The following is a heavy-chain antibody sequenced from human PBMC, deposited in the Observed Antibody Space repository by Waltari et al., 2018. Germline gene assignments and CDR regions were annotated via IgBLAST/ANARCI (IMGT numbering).Heavy chain of an antibody. CDR1: GFPFSIYW. CDR2: IKEDGTDT. V-gene: IGHV3-7*03. Sequence: EVQLVESGGGLVQPGGSLRLYCAASGFPFSIYWMTWVRQAPGEGLEWVANIKEDGTDTYYVDSVKGRFTISKDNAENSLYLQMNSLRVEDTAIYYCARSQRHSFEICGQGTMVTVSS. CDR3: ARSQRHSFEI. J-gene: IGHJ3*02. D-gene: IGHD3-3*02.